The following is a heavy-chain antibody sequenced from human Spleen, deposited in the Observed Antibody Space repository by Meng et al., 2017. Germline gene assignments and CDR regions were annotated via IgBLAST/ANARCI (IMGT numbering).Heavy chain of an antibody. V-gene: IGHV4-34*01. D-gene: IGHD2-21*02. CDR1: GGSFSGYY. Sequence: SETLSLTCSVSGGSFSGYYWSWIRQPPGKGLEWIGEINHSGRTNYNPSLKSRVTISVDTSKNQFSLKVRSVTAADTAVYYCARDHLTFDYWGQGTLVTVSS. J-gene: IGHJ4*02. CDR3: ARDHLTFDY. CDR2: INHSGRT.